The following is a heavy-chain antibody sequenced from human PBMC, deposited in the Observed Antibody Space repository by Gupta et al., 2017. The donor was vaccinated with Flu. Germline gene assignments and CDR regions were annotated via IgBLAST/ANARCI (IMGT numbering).Heavy chain of an antibody. CDR3: ARHGGSYTFDY. V-gene: IGHV4-59*08. CDR1: GGSISSYY. CDR2: IYNSGSTNY. J-gene: IGHJ4*02. Sequence: QVLLQESGPGLVTPSETLSLTCTVSGGSISSYYWSWIRQPPGKGPEWFGYIYNSGSTNYNYNPSLKTRVTMSLETSKNQFSLRLSSVTAADTAVYYCARHGGSYTFDYWGRGTLVTVSS. D-gene: IGHD3-10*01.